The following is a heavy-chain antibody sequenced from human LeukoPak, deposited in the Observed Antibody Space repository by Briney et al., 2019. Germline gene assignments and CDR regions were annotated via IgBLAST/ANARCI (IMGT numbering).Heavy chain of an antibody. V-gene: IGHV4-30-2*01. D-gene: IGHD3-10*01. CDR1: GGSISSGGYY. CDR3: ARRVTVPRTNYFDY. Sequence: SETLSLTCTVSGGSISSGGYYWSWIRQPPGKGLEWIGYIYHSGSTYYNPSLKSRVTISVDRSRNQFSLKLSSVTAADTAVYYCARRVTVPRTNYFDYWGQGTLVTVSS. CDR2: IYHSGST. J-gene: IGHJ4*02.